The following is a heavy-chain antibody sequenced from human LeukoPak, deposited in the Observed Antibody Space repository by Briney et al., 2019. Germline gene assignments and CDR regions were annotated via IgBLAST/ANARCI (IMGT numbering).Heavy chain of an antibody. D-gene: IGHD6-6*01. CDR2: IYYSGST. Sequence: SETLSLTRTVYGGSISSYYCSWLRQPPGKGLEWIGYIYYSGSTNYNPSLKSRVTISVDTSKNQFSLKLSSVTAADTAVYYCARLYSSSFPLYWGRGTLVTVSS. CDR3: ARLYSSSFPLY. J-gene: IGHJ4*02. CDR1: GGSISSYY. V-gene: IGHV4-59*08.